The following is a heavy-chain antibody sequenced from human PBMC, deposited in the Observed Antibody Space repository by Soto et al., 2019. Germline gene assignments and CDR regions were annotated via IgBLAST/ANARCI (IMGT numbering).Heavy chain of an antibody. CDR1: GFTFSSYA. Sequence: QVPLVESGGGVVQPGRSLRLSCAASGFTFSSYAMHWVRQAPGKGLEWVAVISYDGSNKYYADSVKGRFTISRDNSKNTLYLQMNSLRAEDTAVYYCARDPLNYYDSSGTGLLDYWGQGTLVTVSS. CDR2: ISYDGSNK. V-gene: IGHV3-30-3*01. CDR3: ARDPLNYYDSSGTGLLDY. D-gene: IGHD3-22*01. J-gene: IGHJ4*02.